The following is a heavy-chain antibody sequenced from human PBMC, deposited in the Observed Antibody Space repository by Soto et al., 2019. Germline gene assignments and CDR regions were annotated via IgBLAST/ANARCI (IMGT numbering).Heavy chain of an antibody. D-gene: IGHD6-19*01. V-gene: IGHV3-33*01. CDR3: ARGVAVAGTGSWFDP. Sequence: GGSLRLSCAAPGFTFSNYAMHWVRQAPGKGLEWVAVIWYDGSNQKYADSVKGRFIISRDNSKNTVYLQMNSLRAEDTAVYYCARGVAVAGTGSWFDPWGQGTLVTVSS. CDR2: IWYDGSNQ. J-gene: IGHJ5*02. CDR1: GFTFSNYA.